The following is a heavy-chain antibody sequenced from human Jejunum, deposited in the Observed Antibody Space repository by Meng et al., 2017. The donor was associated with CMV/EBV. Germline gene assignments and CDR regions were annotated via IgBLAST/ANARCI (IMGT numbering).Heavy chain of an antibody. D-gene: IGHD3-10*01. J-gene: IGHJ4*02. V-gene: IGHV4-4*07. CDR1: GGSISDYY. Sequence: VQLQQPGPGLWRPSETPSLTCTASGGSISDYYWSWIRQPAGKGLEWIGRIYSNGATNYNPSLKSRVTMSVDTSKNQFSLKLSSVTAADTAVYFCARDMHREVVIQDYWGQGTLVTVSS. CDR3: ARDMHREVVIQDY. CDR2: IYSNGAT.